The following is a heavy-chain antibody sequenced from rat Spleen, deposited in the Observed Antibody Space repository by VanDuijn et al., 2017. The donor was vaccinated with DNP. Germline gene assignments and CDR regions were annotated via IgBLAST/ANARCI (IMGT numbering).Heavy chain of an antibody. J-gene: IGHJ4*01. CDR2: LPSGGST. Sequence: HVPLKEPGPGLVQPSQTLSLTRTVAGFSLTRNSVHWVRQSPGKGMEWLDILPSGGSTDYNSALKSRLSISRDTSKSQVLLKMNSLQTEDTAMYFCASLNYGAMDAWGQGTSVTVSS. CDR3: ASLNYGAMDA. CDR1: GFSLTRNS. V-gene: IGHV2-1*01. D-gene: IGHD1-11*01.